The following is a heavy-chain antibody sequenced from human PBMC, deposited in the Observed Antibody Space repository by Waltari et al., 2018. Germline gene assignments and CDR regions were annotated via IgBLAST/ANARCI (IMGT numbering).Heavy chain of an antibody. CDR2: IYYSGST. CDR3: ARDKGGTTNSDAFDI. V-gene: IGHV4-59*11. Sequence: QVQLQESGPGLVKHSETLSLTCTVSGGSISSHYWSWLRQPPGKGLEWIGYIYYSGSTNYNPSLKSRVTISVDTSKNQFSLKLSSVTAADTAVYYCARDKGGTTNSDAFDIWGQGTMVTVSS. D-gene: IGHD4-17*01. CDR1: GGSISSHY. J-gene: IGHJ3*02.